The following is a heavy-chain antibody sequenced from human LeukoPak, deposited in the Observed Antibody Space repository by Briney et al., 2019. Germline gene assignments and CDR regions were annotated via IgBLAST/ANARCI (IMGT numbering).Heavy chain of an antibody. V-gene: IGHV4-31*03. J-gene: IGHJ4*02. Sequence: KTSETLSLTCTVSGGSLSSGSSYWSWIRQHPGKGLEWIGYIFYTGSTYYNPSLNSRINISVVTSKNQFSLRLSSVTAADTAVYYCAGASRWGYYFDYWGQGTLVTVSS. CDR3: AGASRWGYYFDY. D-gene: IGHD1-26*01. CDR2: IFYTGST. CDR1: GGSLSSGSSY.